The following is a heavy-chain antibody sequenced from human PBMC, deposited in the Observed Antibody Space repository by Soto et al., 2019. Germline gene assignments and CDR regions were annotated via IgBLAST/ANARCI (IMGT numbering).Heavy chain of an antibody. J-gene: IGHJ4*02. CDR1: GGTFSSYA. CDR3: ARDDSGGYPFDY. Sequence: QVQLVQSGAEVKKPGSSVKVSCKASGGTFSSYAISWVRQAPGQGLEWMGGIIPIFGTANYGQKFQGRVTITAEEATSTAYMELSSLRSEDTAVYYCARDDSGGYPFDYWGQGTLVTVSS. V-gene: IGHV1-69*12. D-gene: IGHD3-22*01. CDR2: IIPIFGTA.